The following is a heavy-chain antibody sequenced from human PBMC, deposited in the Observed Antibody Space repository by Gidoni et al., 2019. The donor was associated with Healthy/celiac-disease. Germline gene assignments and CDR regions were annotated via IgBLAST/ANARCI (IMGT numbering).Heavy chain of an antibody. CDR2: IVVGRCNT. Sequence: QMQLVQSGPEEKQPGTSVKVSCKASAFTFTSSAVPGWRQARGQRLEWIGWIVVGRCNTNYAQKFQERVTSTRDISTSTAYMELSSLRSEDTAVYYCAAGGFIGVHYGMDVWGQGTTVTVSS. D-gene: IGHD3-3*01. CDR1: AFTFTSSA. J-gene: IGHJ6*02. V-gene: IGHV1-58*01. CDR3: AAGGFIGVHYGMDV.